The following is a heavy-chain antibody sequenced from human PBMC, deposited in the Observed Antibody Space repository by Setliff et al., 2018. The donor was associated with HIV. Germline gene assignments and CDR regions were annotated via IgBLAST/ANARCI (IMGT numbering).Heavy chain of an antibody. Sequence: AASVKVSCKASGGTFRSHEISWVRQAPGQGLEWMGGIVPILNTGNYAPKFQGRVALTTDTSTSTAHMELRNLRSDDTAVYYCARDSGMAVVGTWRRLDPWGQGTLVTVSS. D-gene: IGHD6-19*01. CDR2: IVPILNTG. V-gene: IGHV1-69*05. J-gene: IGHJ5*02. CDR1: GGTFRSHE. CDR3: ARDSGMAVVGTWRRLDP.